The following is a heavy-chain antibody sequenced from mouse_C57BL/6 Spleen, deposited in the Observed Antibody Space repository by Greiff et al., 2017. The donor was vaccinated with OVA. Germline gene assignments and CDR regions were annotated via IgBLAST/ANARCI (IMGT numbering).Heavy chain of an antibody. Sequence: EVQLQESGPGLVKPPQSLSLTCSVTGYSITSGYYWNWIRQFPGNKLEWMGYISYDGSNNYNPSLKNRISITRDTSKNQFFLKLNSVTTEDTATYYCASPLGTGYAMDYWGQGTSVTVSS. D-gene: IGHD4-1*01. CDR3: ASPLGTGYAMDY. CDR1: GYSITSGYY. CDR2: ISYDGSN. J-gene: IGHJ4*01. V-gene: IGHV3-6*01.